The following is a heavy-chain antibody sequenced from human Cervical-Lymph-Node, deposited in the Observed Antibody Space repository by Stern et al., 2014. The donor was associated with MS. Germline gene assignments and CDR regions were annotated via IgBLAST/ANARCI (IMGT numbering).Heavy chain of an antibody. CDR3: ARGERKEGLVRGMDV. D-gene: IGHD1-26*01. J-gene: IGHJ6*01. V-gene: IGHV1-69*06. Sequence: QVQLVESGAEVKKPGPSGKVSCKASGGTFSSSAISWVRQAPGQGLEWMGGILPNFATANYAQKFQGRVTITRDTPTTQAPMARSSLRSEDTAVYYCARGERKEGLVRGMDVWGQGTTVTVSS. CDR1: GGTFSSSA. CDR2: ILPNFATA.